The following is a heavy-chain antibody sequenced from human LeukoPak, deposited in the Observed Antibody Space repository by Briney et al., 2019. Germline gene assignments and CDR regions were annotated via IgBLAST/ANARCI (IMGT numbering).Heavy chain of an antibody. CDR1: GGSISSYY. CDR3: ARGMYHYDSSTSAY. J-gene: IGHJ4*02. D-gene: IGHD3-22*01. Sequence: SETLSLTCTVSGGSISSYYWSWIRQPPGEGLEWIGYIYYSGSTNYNPSLKSRVTISVDTSKNQFSLKLSSVTAADTAVYYCARGMYHYDSSTSAYWGQGTLVTVSS. CDR2: IYYSGST. V-gene: IGHV4-59*01.